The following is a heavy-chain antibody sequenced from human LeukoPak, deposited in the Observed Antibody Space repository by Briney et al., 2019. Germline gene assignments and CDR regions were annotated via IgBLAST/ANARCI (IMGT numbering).Heavy chain of an antibody. CDR3: ARVGEKYYGDRYFDY. V-gene: IGHV4-39*07. Sequence: SETLSLTCTVSGGSISSSSYYWGWIRQPPGKGLEWIGSIYYSGSTYYNPSLKSRVTISVDTSKNQFYLKLSSVTAPDTAVYYCARVGEKYYGDRYFDYWGQGTLVTVSS. CDR1: GGSISSSSYY. CDR2: IYYSGST. D-gene: IGHD3-16*01. J-gene: IGHJ4*02.